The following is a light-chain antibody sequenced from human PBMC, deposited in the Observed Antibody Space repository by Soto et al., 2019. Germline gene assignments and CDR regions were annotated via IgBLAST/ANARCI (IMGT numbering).Light chain of an antibody. J-gene: IGLJ2*01. CDR2: EVS. CDR1: XSDXGGYNY. V-gene: IGLV2-14*01. CDR3: SSYTSRSTLVV. Sequence: QSALTQPASVSGSPGQSITISCTXTXSDXGGYNYVSWYQQHPGKAPKLMIYEVSNRPSGVSNRFSGSKSGNTASLTISGLQAEDEADYYCSSYTSRSTLVVFGGGTKVTVL.